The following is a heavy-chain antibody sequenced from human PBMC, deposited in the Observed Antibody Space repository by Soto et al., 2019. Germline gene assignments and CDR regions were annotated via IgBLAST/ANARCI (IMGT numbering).Heavy chain of an antibody. V-gene: IGHV6-1*01. CDR3: ARDFTYYYDGSGYYSEYFDC. J-gene: IGHJ4*02. Sequence: PSQTLSLTCAISGDSVSSNSAAWNWIRQSPSRGLEWLGRTYYRSKWYNDYAVSVKSRITINPDTSKNQFSLQLESVTPEDTAVYYCARDFTYYYDGSGYYSEYFDCWGQGTLVTVSS. CDR1: GDSVSSNSAA. CDR2: TYYRSKWYN. D-gene: IGHD3-22*01.